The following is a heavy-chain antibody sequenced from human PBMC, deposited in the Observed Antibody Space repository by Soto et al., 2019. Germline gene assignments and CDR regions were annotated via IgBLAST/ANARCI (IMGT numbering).Heavy chain of an antibody. J-gene: IGHJ6*03. V-gene: IGHV3-15*01. D-gene: IGHD3-10*01. Sequence: PGGSLRLSCAASGFTFSNAWMSWVRQAPGKGLEWVGRIKSKTDGGTTDYAAPVKGRLTISRVVSKNTLFLQMNSLKTEDTAVYYCTTDSVAVRGVIMDYYYYYMDVWGKGTTVTVSS. CDR3: TTDSVAVRGVIMDYYYYYMDV. CDR2: IKSKTDGGTT. CDR1: GFTFSNAW.